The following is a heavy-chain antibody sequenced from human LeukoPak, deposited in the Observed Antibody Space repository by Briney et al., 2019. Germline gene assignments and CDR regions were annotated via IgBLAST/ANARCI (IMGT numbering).Heavy chain of an antibody. D-gene: IGHD3-3*01. CDR1: GGSFSGYY. V-gene: IGHV4-34*01. Sequence: SETLSLTCAVYGGSFSGYYWSWIRQPPGKGLEWIGEINHSGSTNYNPSLKSRVTISVDTSKNRFSLKLSSVTAADTAVYYCARQTYYDFWSGYYTRDAFDIWGQGTMVTVSS. CDR2: INHSGST. CDR3: ARQTYYDFWSGYYTRDAFDI. J-gene: IGHJ3*02.